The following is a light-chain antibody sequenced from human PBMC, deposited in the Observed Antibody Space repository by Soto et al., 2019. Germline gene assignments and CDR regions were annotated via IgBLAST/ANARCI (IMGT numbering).Light chain of an antibody. CDR3: QQRDNCPLT. Sequence: DIVLTQSPAPLYLSPGERATLSCRAIQSVNSYFAWYQQKPGQAPRHLIHDASNSATGIPARFSGSGAGTDITLTIGTLEPEDLAVYDWQQRDNCPLTFRGGILLEIK. V-gene: IGKV3-11*01. J-gene: IGKJ4*01. CDR2: DAS. CDR1: QSVNSY.